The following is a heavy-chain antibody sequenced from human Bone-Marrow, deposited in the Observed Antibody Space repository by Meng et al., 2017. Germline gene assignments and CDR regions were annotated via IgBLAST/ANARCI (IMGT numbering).Heavy chain of an antibody. CDR2: IKRNSDGGTI. D-gene: IGHD6-13*01. CDR1: GLSFTDGW. J-gene: IGHJ4*02. CDR3: ATGAAAADH. V-gene: IGHV3-15*01. Sequence: VQVVGSGGGLVKPGGSLRLSCVASGLSFTDGWMSWVRQAPGKGLEWVGRIKRNSDGGTIDYAAPVKGRFTISRDDSKNTLYLQMDSLITEDTAVYFCATGAAAADHWGQGTLVTVSS.